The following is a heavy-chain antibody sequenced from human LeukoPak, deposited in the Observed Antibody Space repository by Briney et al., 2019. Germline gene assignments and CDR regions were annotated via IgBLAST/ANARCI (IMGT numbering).Heavy chain of an antibody. V-gene: IGHV3-9*01. CDR1: GFNFEDYA. D-gene: IGHD1-1*01. CDR3: AKEPGGGMSGEFDC. Sequence: GRSLRLSCAASGFNFEDYAMHWIRQTPGKGLEWVAGISWNSNTIEYAGSVKGRFTISRDSAKNSLFLQMNSLRADDTAVYYCAKEPGGGMSGEFDCWGQGTLVTVSS. J-gene: IGHJ4*02. CDR2: ISWNSNTI.